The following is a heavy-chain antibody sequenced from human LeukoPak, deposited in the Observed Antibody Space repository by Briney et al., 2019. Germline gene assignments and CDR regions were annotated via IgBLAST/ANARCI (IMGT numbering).Heavy chain of an antibody. D-gene: IGHD2/OR15-2a*01. CDR2: ISNSGGRT. J-gene: IGHJ4*02. CDR3: AKRMGYDFGHFDY. Sequence: GGSLRLSCAASGLTFSNYAVGWVRQAPGRGLEWVSAISNSGGRTYYADSVKGRFTISRDNSKNTLYLQMNSLRDDDAGVYYCAKRMGYDFGHFDYWGQGALVTVSS. V-gene: IGHV3-23*01. CDR1: GLTFSNYA.